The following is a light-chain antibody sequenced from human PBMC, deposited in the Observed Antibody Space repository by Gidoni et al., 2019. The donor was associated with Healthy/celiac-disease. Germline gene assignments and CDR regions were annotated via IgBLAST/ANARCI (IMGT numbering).Light chain of an antibody. V-gene: IGKV2-28*01. CDR3: MQALQTRCT. CDR2: LGS. CDR1: QRLLHSNGYNY. J-gene: IGKJ3*01. Sequence: EIVMTQSPLSMTVTPGEPASISCRSSQRLLHSNGYNYLDWYLQKPGQSPQLLIYLGSNRASGVPDRFCGSGSGTDFTLQISRVVAEDVGVSYCMQALQTRCTFGPGTKVDIK.